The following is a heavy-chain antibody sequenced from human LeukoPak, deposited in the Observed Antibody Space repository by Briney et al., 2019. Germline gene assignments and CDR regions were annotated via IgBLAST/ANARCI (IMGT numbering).Heavy chain of an antibody. J-gene: IGHJ4*02. CDR2: ITGSSSYI. CDR3: ARVAGESRDY. Sequence: PGGSLRLSCAASGFTFSTYTMNWVRQAPGKGLEWVSSITGSSSYILSADSLKGRFTISRDNAKNSLYLQMNSLRAEDTAVYYCARVAGESRDYWGQGTLVTVSS. CDR1: GFTFSTYT. V-gene: IGHV3-21*01.